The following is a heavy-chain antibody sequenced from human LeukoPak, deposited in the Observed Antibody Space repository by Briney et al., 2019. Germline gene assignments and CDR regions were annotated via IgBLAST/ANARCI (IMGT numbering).Heavy chain of an antibody. CDR2: INPNSGGT. D-gene: IGHD4-23*01. V-gene: IGHV1-2*02. CDR1: GYTFTGYY. Sequence: ASVKVSCKASGYTFTGYYMHWVRQAPGQGLEWMGWINPNSGGTNYAQKFQGRVTMTRDTSISTAYMELSRLRSDDTAVYYCARDRSTVVTSAVFDYWGQGTLVTVSS. CDR3: ARDRSTVVTSAVFDY. J-gene: IGHJ4*02.